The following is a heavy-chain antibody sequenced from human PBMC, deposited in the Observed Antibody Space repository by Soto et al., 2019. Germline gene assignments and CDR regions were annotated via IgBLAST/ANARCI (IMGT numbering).Heavy chain of an antibody. CDR3: VREIVECRSNRCPRWFDP. Sequence: QVQLVESGGGVVQPGRSLRLSCAASGFTFSSHGMHWVRQAPGKGLEWVAVIWYDGSNKHYGDSVKGRFTISRDNSNKTLYLQMNCLRVDDTAVYYCVREIVECRSNRCPRWFDPCGQGTLVTVSS. D-gene: IGHD2-15*01. CDR1: GFTFSSHG. V-gene: IGHV3-33*01. J-gene: IGHJ5*02. CDR2: IWYDGSNK.